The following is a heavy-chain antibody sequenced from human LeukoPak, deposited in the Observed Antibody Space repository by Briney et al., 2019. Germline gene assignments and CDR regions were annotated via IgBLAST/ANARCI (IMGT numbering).Heavy chain of an antibody. D-gene: IGHD3-22*01. Sequence: PSETLSLTCTVSGGSISSSSYYWGWIRQPPGKGLEWIGSIYYSGSTYYNPSLKSRVTISVDTSKNQFSLKLSSVTAADTAVYYCARSWDSSGYYRDAFDIWGQGTMVTVSS. V-gene: IGHV4-39*07. CDR2: IYYSGST. CDR1: GGSISSSSYY. CDR3: ARSWDSSGYYRDAFDI. J-gene: IGHJ3*02.